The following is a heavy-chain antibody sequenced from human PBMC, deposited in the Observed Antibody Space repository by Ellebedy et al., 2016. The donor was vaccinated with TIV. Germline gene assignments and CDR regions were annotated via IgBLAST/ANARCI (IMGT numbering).Heavy chain of an antibody. V-gene: IGHV3-23*01. CDR3: AKWPTGAGVDY. CDR1: GFTFSSYA. J-gene: IGHJ4*02. CDR2: LSSSRGDST. Sequence: GESLKISCAASGFTFSSYAMSWVRQAPGKGLEWVSALSSSRGDSTFYADSVRGRFTISRDNSKNTLYLQMNSLRAEDTAVYYCAKWPTGAGVDYWGQGTLVTVSS. D-gene: IGHD1-26*01.